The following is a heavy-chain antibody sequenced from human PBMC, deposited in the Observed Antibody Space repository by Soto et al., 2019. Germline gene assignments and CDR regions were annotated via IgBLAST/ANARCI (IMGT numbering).Heavy chain of an antibody. J-gene: IGHJ5*02. CDR3: AKGRRYSSSSWFDP. CDR1: GFTFSSYG. Sequence: GGSLRLSCAASGFTFSSYGMHWVRQAPGKGLEWVAVISYDGSNKYYADSVKGRFTISRDNSKNTLYLQMNSLRAEDTAVYYCAKGRRYSSSSWFDPWGQGTLVTV. D-gene: IGHD6-13*01. V-gene: IGHV3-30*18. CDR2: ISYDGSNK.